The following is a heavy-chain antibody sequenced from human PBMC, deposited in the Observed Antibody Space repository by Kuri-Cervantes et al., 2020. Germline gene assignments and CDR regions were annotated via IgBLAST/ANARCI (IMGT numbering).Heavy chain of an antibody. CDR3: AKDILGFTIFGVGTYGMDV. CDR2: IGAGGDT. Sequence: GGSLRLSCAASGFTFGNSDMHWVRQATGKGLEWVSAIGAGGDTYYPGSVKGRFTISRDNSKNSLYLQMNSLRTEDTALYYCAKDILGFTIFGVGTYGMDVWGQGTTVTVSS. J-gene: IGHJ6*02. V-gene: IGHV3-13*01. CDR1: GFTFGNSD. D-gene: IGHD3-3*01.